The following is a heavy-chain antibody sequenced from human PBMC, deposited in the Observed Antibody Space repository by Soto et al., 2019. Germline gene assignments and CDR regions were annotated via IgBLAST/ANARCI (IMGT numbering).Heavy chain of an antibody. Sequence: EVQLLESGGGLVQPGGSLRLSCGVSGFTFNDFEMNWVRQAPGKGLEWLAYIDGSGTTKKYADSVRGRVTISRDNPNNSLFLQMSSRTAADTAISDSARAFRRFKNWGLGTLVSVSS. J-gene: IGHJ4*01. D-gene: IGHD2-21*01. CDR3: ARAFRRFKN. CDR2: IDGSGTTK. V-gene: IGHV3-48*03. CDR1: GFTFNDFE.